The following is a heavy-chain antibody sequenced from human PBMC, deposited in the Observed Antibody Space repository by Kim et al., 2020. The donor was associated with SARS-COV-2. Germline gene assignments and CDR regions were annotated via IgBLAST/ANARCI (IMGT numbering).Heavy chain of an antibody. D-gene: IGHD3-9*01. CDR3: ARDIPVYESLKGEYFYHGMDV. CDR1: GFIFSDHS. V-gene: IGHV3-21*06. J-gene: IGHJ6*02. CDR2: ISSRGSHI. Sequence: GGSLRLSCAASGFIFSDHSINWVRQAPGKGLEWVSSISSRGSHIFYADSVKGRVTISRDNAQNSVYLQINSLSAEDTAVYYCARDIPVYESLKGEYFYHGMDVWGQGTTVTVSS.